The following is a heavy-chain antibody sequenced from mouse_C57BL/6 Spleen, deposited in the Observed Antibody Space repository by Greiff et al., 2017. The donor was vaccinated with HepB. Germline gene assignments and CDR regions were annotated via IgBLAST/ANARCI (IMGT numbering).Heavy chain of an antibody. Sequence: EVQLQQSGPELVKPGASVKISCKASGYTFTDYNMDWVKQSHGKSLEWIGDINPNNGGTIYNQKFKGKATLTVDKSSSTAYMELRSLTSEDTAVYYCARKGYSNYGYWGQGTTLTVSS. V-gene: IGHV1-18*01. D-gene: IGHD2-5*01. CDR1: GYTFTDYN. CDR3: ARKGYSNYGY. J-gene: IGHJ2*01. CDR2: INPNNGGT.